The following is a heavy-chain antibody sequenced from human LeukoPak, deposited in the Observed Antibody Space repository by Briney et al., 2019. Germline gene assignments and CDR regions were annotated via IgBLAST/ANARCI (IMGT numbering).Heavy chain of an antibody. CDR2: INHSGGT. V-gene: IGHV4-34*01. Sequence: SETLSLTCAVYGGSFSGYYWSWIRQPPGKGLEWIGEINHSGGTKYNPSLKSRVTISVDTSKKQFSLKLRSVTAADTAVYYCARDKGDYGDYYWFDPWGQGTLVTVSS. J-gene: IGHJ5*02. D-gene: IGHD4-17*01. CDR3: ARDKGDYGDYYWFDP. CDR1: GGSFSGYY.